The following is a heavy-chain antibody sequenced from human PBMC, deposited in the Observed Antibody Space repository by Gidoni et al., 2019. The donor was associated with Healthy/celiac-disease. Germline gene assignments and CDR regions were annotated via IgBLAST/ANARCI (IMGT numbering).Heavy chain of an antibody. D-gene: IGHD3-16*02. CDR2: IIPIFGTA. Sequence: QVQLVQSGAEVKKPGSSVKVSCKASGGTVSSYAISWVRQAPGQGLEWMGGIIPIFGTANYAQKFQGRVTITADESTSTAYMELSSLRSEDTAVYYCASGITFGGVIAYYYYMDVWGKGTTVTVSS. CDR3: ASGITFGGVIAYYYYMDV. CDR1: GGTVSSYA. J-gene: IGHJ6*03. V-gene: IGHV1-69*01.